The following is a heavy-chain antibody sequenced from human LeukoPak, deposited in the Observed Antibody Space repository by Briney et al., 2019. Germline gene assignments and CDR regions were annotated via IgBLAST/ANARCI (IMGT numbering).Heavy chain of an antibody. CDR2: ISDNGGST. Sequence: GGSLRLSCAASGFILRNHAMNWVRQAPGKGPEWVSGISDNGGSTYYADSVKGRFTISRDTSKNTLHLQMNSLRAEDTAVYYCANLGCCSGGSCYVFEYWGQGTLVTVSS. CDR1: GFILRNHA. CDR3: ANLGCCSGGSCYVFEY. J-gene: IGHJ4*02. V-gene: IGHV3-23*01. D-gene: IGHD2-15*01.